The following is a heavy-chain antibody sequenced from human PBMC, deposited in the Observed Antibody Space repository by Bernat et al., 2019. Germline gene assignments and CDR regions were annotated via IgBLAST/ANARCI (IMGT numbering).Heavy chain of an antibody. CDR2: ISSSSSTI. D-gene: IGHD3-22*01. CDR3: ARPAPYYYDSSGYYYFDY. J-gene: IGHJ4*02. Sequence: EVQLVESGGGLVQPGGSLRLSCAASGFTFSSYSMNWVRQAPGKGLEWVSYISSSSSTIYYADSVKGRFTISRDNAKNSLYLQMNSLRAEDTAVYYCARPAPYYYDSSGYYYFDYWGQGTLVTVSS. V-gene: IGHV3-48*01. CDR1: GFTFSSYS.